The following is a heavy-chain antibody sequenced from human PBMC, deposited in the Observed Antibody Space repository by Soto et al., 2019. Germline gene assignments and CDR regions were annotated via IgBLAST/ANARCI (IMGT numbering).Heavy chain of an antibody. CDR1: GFTFSSYA. CDR2: ISGSGGST. Sequence: GGSLRLSYAASGFTFSSYAMSWVRQAPGKGLEWVSAISGSGGSTYYADSVKGRFTISRDNSKNTLYLQMNSLRAEDTAVYYCAKRESGSGGSCYGDEVCWFDPWGQGSLVTVSS. D-gene: IGHD2-15*01. V-gene: IGHV3-23*01. CDR3: AKRESGSGGSCYGDEVCWFDP. J-gene: IGHJ5*02.